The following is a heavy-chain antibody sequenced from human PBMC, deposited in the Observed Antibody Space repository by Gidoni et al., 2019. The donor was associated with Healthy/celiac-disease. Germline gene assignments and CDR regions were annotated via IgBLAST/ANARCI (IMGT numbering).Heavy chain of an antibody. D-gene: IGHD2-2*01. CDR2: ISYDGSNK. Sequence: QLQLVESGGGVVQPGMSLRLSCSPSCFPFCCSTMHWVRQAPGKGLEWVAVISYDGSNKDYADSVKGRFTISRDNSKNTLYLQMNSLRAEDTAVYYCARDGRPAATFYYYYYMDVWGKGTTVTVSS. J-gene: IGHJ6*03. CDR3: ARDGRPAATFYYYYYMDV. CDR1: CFPFCCST. V-gene: IGHV3-30*04.